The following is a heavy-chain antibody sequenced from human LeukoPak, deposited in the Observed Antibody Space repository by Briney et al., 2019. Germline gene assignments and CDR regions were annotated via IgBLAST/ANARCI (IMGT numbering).Heavy chain of an antibody. CDR2: IYHSGST. Sequence: PSGTLSLTCAVSGGSISRDTWWTWVRPPPGKGSEWIGEIYHSGSTNYNPSLKSRVTISLDTSKNHFSLKLSSVTAADAAVYFCVTGYNSGWPDYWGQGILVTVSS. CDR1: GGSISRDTW. CDR3: VTGYNSGWPDY. V-gene: IGHV4-4*02. J-gene: IGHJ4*02. D-gene: IGHD6-19*01.